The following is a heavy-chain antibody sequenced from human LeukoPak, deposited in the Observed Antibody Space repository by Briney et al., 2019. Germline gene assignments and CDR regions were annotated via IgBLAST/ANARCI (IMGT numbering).Heavy chain of an antibody. D-gene: IGHD3-22*01. J-gene: IGHJ4*02. Sequence: ASVKVSCKASGYTFSGYYMHWVRQAPGQGLEWMGWINPNSGGTKYAQKFQGRVTMTRDMSISTAYMELTRLRSDDTAVYYCARTSLYDSASDYWGQGTLVTVSS. CDR1: GYTFSGYY. CDR2: INPNSGGT. V-gene: IGHV1-2*02. CDR3: ARTSLYDSASDY.